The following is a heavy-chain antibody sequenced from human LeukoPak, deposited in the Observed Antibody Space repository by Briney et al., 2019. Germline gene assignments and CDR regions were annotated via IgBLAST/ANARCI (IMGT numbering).Heavy chain of an antibody. CDR1: GFTFSSYA. J-gene: IGHJ4*02. V-gene: IGHV3-23*01. Sequence: GGSLRLSCAASGFTFSSYAMSWVRQAPGKGLEWVSAISGSGSSTHYTDSVKGRFTISRDNSKNTLYLQMNSLRAEDTAVYYCARGGWSRPFDHWGQGTLVTVSS. CDR3: ARGGWSRPFDH. D-gene: IGHD2-15*01. CDR2: ISGSGSST.